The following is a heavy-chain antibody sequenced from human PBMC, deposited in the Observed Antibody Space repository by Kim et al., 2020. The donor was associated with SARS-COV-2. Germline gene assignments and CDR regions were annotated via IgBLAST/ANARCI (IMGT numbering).Heavy chain of an antibody. CDR2: I. CDR3: ARGPNYSPFDY. Sequence: IYYADSVRGRSTISRDNDKNSLYLQMNSLRAEDTAVYYCARGPNYSPFDYWGQGTLVTVSS. D-gene: IGHD4-4*01. J-gene: IGHJ4*02. V-gene: IGHV3-48*03.